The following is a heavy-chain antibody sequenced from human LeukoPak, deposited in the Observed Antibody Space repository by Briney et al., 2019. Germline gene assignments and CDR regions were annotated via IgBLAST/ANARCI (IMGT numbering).Heavy chain of an antibody. Sequence: SETLSLTCAVSGGSISSSSFYWGWIRQPPGKGLEWIGTIYYSGTTYYNPSLKSRLTISVDTSKNQFSLKLSSVTAADTALYYCLRGGGSCCRFEYWGQGTLVTVSS. CDR3: LRGGGSCCRFEY. J-gene: IGHJ4*02. D-gene: IGHD2-15*01. CDR1: GGSISSSSFY. V-gene: IGHV4-39*01. CDR2: IYYSGTT.